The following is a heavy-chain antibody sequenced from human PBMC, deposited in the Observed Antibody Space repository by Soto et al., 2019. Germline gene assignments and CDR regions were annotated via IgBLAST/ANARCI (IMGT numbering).Heavy chain of an antibody. CDR3: ARHGDSSYYFDY. CDR2: IYYSGST. V-gene: IGHV4-31*03. D-gene: IGHD4-17*01. Sequence: QVQLQESGPGLVKPSQTLSLTCTVSGGSISSGGYYWSWIRQHPGKDLEWIGYIYYSGSTYYNPSLKSRVTISVDTSKNQFSLKLSSVTAADTAVYYCARHGDSSYYFDYWGQGTLVTVSS. CDR1: GGSISSGGYY. J-gene: IGHJ4*02.